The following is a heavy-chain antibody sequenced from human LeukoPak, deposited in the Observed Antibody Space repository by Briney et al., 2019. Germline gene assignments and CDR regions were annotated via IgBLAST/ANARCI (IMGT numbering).Heavy chain of an antibody. CDR3: ARGSHNFDY. V-gene: IGHV4-38-2*02. J-gene: IGHJ4*02. CDR2: IYDSGST. Sequence: SETLSLTCTVSGYSISSGHYWGWIRQPPGKGLEWIGSIYDSGSTYYNPSLKSRVTISVDTSKNQFSLKLSSVTAADTAVYYCARGSHNFDYWGQGTLVTVSS. CDR1: GYSISSGHY. D-gene: IGHD1-26*01.